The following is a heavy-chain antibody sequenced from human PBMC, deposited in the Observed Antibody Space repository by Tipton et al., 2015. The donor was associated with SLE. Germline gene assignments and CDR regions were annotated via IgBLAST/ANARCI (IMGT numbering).Heavy chain of an antibody. J-gene: IGHJ4*02. CDR3: ARAELGDFDY. CDR1: GASIWNYY. V-gene: IGHV4-59*08. Sequence: LRLSCSVSGASIWNYYWSWIRQPPGKGLEWIGGFYHSGSTYYNMSLKNRVTISADASEDQFSLKLTSVTAADTAVYYCARAELGDFDYWGPGSLVTVSS. D-gene: IGHD7-27*01. CDR2: FYHSGST.